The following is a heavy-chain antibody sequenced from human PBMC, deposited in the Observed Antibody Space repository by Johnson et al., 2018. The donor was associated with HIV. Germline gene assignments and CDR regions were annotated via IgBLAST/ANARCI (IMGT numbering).Heavy chain of an antibody. CDR1: RFTFSDYY. CDR2: ISSSGSTI. V-gene: IGHV3-11*04. Sequence: QVQLVESGGGLVKPGGSLRLSCAASRFTFSDYYMSWIRQAPGKGLEWVSYISSSGSTIYYADSVQVRFIIPRDNSKNTLNLQMNSLRAEDTAVYYCARGIAAAAMTLHAFDIWGQGAVVTVPS. J-gene: IGHJ3*02. D-gene: IGHD6-13*01. CDR3: ARGIAAAAMTLHAFDI.